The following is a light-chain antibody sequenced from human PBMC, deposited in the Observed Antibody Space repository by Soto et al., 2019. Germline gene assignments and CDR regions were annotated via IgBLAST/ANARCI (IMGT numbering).Light chain of an antibody. J-gene: IGLJ2*01. CDR1: SSDVGAYNF. Sequence: QSALTQPPSASGSPGQSVTISCTGTSSDVGAYNFVSWYQQYPGKAPKLMIYGVTKRPSGVPDRFSGSKSGNTASLTVSGLQADDEDDYYCSSYAGSDNLLFGGGTKLTVL. CDR2: GVT. V-gene: IGLV2-8*01. CDR3: SSYAGSDNLL.